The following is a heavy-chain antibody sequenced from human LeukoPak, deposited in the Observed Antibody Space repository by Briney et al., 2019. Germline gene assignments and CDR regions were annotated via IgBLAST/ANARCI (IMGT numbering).Heavy chain of an antibody. CDR2: ISWNSGSI. V-gene: IGHV3-9*01. Sequence: PGRSLRLSCAASGFTFDDYAMHWVRQAPGKGLEWVSGISWNSGSIGYADSVKGRFTISRDNAKNSLYLQMNSLRAEDTAVYYCARILSSSHAFDIWGQGTMVTVSS. D-gene: IGHD6-13*01. J-gene: IGHJ3*02. CDR1: GFTFDDYA. CDR3: ARILSSSHAFDI.